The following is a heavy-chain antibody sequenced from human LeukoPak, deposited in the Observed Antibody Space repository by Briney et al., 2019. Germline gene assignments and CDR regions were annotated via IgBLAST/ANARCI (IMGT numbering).Heavy chain of an antibody. CDR3: ARDNIRVLAFEV. J-gene: IGHJ3*01. CDR2: VFHDGDT. CDR1: GGTISTYY. D-gene: IGHD3-10*01. V-gene: IGHV4-59*12. Sequence: PSETLSLSCTISGGTISTYYWSWIRQPPGKGLEWIGRVFHDGDTHYNPSLKSRVTIAVDTSKNEVYLKLSSVTAADTALYYCARDNIRVLAFEVWGQGTMVTVSS.